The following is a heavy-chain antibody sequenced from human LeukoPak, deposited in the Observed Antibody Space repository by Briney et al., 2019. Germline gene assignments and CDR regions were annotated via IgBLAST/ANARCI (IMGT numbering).Heavy chain of an antibody. CDR2: INPNSGGT. Sequence: ASVKVSCKASGYTFSGHYMHWVRQAPGQGLEWMGWINPNSGGTKYAQKFQGRVTMTRDTSISTTYMELRRLMSDDTAIYYCAKGSISGVVLVPATCAPNDYWGQGTLVTVSS. D-gene: IGHD2-15*01. V-gene: IGHV1-2*02. CDR3: AKGSISGVVLVPATCAPNDY. CDR1: GYTFSGHY. J-gene: IGHJ4*02.